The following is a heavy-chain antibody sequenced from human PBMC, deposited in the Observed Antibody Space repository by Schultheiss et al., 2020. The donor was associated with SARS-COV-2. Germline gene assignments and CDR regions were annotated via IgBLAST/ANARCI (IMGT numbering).Heavy chain of an antibody. CDR3: ARGITIFHNWFDP. D-gene: IGHD3-3*01. Sequence: SQTLSLTCTVSGGSISSSSYYWGWIRQPPGKGLEWIGSIYYSGSTYYNPSLKSRVTISVDTSKNQFSLKLSSVTAADTAVYYCARGITIFHNWFDPWGQGTLVTVSS. CDR2: IYYSGST. V-gene: IGHV4-39*01. J-gene: IGHJ5*02. CDR1: GGSISSSSYY.